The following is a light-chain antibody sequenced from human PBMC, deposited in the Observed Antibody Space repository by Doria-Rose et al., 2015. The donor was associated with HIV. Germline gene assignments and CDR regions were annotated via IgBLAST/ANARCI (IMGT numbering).Light chain of an antibody. Sequence: EIVLTQSPGTLSLSPGERATLSCRASQSFSRTYLAWYQQKPGQAPSLLIYDGSTSATGIPDRFSASGSGTDFTLTINRLEPEDFALYYCHQYGTSWTFGQGTKVEI. CDR2: DGS. V-gene: IGKV3-20*01. J-gene: IGKJ1*01. CDR3: HQYGTSWT. CDR1: QSFSRTY.